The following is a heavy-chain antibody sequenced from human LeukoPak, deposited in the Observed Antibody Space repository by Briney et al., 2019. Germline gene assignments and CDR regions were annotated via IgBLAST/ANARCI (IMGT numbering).Heavy chain of an antibody. Sequence: ASVTVSCKASGGTFSSYAISRVRQAPGQGLEWMGGIIPIFGTANYTQKFQGRVMITTDESTSTAYMELSSLRSDDTAVYYCARGVARYSSCPAAFDIWGQGTMVTVSS. J-gene: IGHJ3*02. V-gene: IGHV1-69*05. CDR1: GGTFSSYA. CDR3: ARGVARYSSCPAAFDI. D-gene: IGHD6-19*01. CDR2: IIPIFGTA.